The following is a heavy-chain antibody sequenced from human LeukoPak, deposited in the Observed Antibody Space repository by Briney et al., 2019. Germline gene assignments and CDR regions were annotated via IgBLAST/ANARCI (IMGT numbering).Heavy chain of an antibody. CDR2: IYYSGST. CDR1: GGSLTSYY. Sequence: SETLSLTCSVSGGSLTSYYWSWIRQPPGKGLEWIGYIYYSGSTNYNPSLKSRVTISVDTSKNQFSLKLSSVTAADTAVYYCARQAGLQPLVDYWGQGTLVTVSS. V-gene: IGHV4-59*08. J-gene: IGHJ4*02. CDR3: ARQAGLQPLVDY. D-gene: IGHD4-11*01.